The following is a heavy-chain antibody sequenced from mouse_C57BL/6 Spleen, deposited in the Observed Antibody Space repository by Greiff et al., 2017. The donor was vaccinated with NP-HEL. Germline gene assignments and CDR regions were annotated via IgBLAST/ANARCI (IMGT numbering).Heavy chain of an antibody. CDR1: GFNIKDYY. D-gene: IGHD1-1*01. V-gene: IGHV14-2*01. Sequence: EVQLQQSGAELVKPGASVKLSCTASGFNIKDYYMHWVKQRTEQGLEWIGRIDPEDGETKYAPKFQCKATITADTSSNTAYLHLSSLTSEDTAVYYCARGYYGSSYSYWYWDVWGTGTTVTVAS. J-gene: IGHJ1*03. CDR3: ARGYYGSSYSYWYWDV. CDR2: IDPEDGET.